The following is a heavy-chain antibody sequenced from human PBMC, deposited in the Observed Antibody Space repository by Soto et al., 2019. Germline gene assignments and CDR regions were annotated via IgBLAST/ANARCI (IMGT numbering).Heavy chain of an antibody. CDR2: ITFSGNTV. CDR3: ARVSWREKYGMDV. V-gene: IGHV3-11*01. Sequence: GSLRLSCAASGFTFSDSYMSWIRQAPGKGLEWISYITFSGNTVYYADSLKGRFTISRDNAKNSLYLQMNRLRAEDTAVYYCARVSWREKYGMDVWGQGTTVTVSS. CDR1: GFTFSDSY. J-gene: IGHJ6*02.